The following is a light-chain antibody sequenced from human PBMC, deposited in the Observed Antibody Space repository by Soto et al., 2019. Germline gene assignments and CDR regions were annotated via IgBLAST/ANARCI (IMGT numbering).Light chain of an antibody. CDR2: GAS. Sequence: EIVMTQSPATLSVSPGERATLSCRASQSVSSNLAWYQHRPGQAPRLLINGASTRATGIPGRFSGSGSGTEVTLTISSLQSEDIAVYFCLQYNNWPPETWTFGPGTKVEIK. J-gene: IGKJ1*01. V-gene: IGKV3-15*01. CDR3: LQYNNWPPETWT. CDR1: QSVSSN.